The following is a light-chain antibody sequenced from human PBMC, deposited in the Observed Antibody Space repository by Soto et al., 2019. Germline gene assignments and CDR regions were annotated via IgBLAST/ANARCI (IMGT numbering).Light chain of an antibody. CDR2: GAS. Sequence: DIKMTQSPSSLSALIADRVTITCRTSLGIRHDLGWYQQRPGRAPKSLIYGASTLQIDVPRRFSCGGLGTTYTLTISSLQPEDSATYYCLQHNSYPWTFGQGTKVEIK. CDR3: LQHNSYPWT. CDR1: LGIRHD. J-gene: IGKJ1*01. V-gene: IGKV1-17*01.